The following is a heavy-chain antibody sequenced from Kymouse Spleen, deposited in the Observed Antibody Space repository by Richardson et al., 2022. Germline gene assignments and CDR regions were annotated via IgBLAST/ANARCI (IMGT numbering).Heavy chain of an antibody. D-gene: IGHD5-12*01. CDR3: ARESGYSGYDYYYYYGMDV. CDR2: ISAYNGNT. J-gene: IGHJ6*02. Sequence: QVQLVQSGAEVKKPGASVKVSCKASGYTFTSYGISWVRQAPGQGLEWMGWISAYNGNTNYAQKLQGRVTMTTDTSTSTAYMELRSLRSDDTAVYYCARESGYSGYDYYYYYGMDVWGQGTTVTVSS. V-gene: IGHV1-18*01. CDR1: GYTFTSYG.